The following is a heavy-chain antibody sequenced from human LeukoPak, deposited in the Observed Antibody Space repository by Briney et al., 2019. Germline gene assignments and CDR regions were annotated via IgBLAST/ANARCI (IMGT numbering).Heavy chain of an antibody. CDR3: ARGAVRVVAYFDY. J-gene: IGHJ4*02. D-gene: IGHD5-12*01. V-gene: IGHV1-2*02. Sequence: ASVKVSCKTSGYTFTGYYMHWVRQAPGQGLEWMGWINPNSGGTNYAQKFQGRVTMTRDTSISTAYMEMSRLTSDDTAVYYCARGAVRVVAYFDYWGQGTLVTVSS. CDR1: GYTFTGYY. CDR2: INPNSGGT.